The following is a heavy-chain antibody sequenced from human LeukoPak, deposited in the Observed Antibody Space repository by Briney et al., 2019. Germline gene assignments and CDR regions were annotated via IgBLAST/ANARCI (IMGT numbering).Heavy chain of an antibody. CDR3: ARDSAGNDY. Sequence: PGGSLRLSCAASGFTFSSYAMSWVRQAPGKGLEWVSAISGSGGSTYYADSVKGRFTISRDNSENTLYLQMNSLRAEDTAMYYCARDSAGNDYWGQGTLVTVSS. J-gene: IGHJ4*02. CDR1: GFTFSSYA. CDR2: ISGSGGST. D-gene: IGHD6-13*01. V-gene: IGHV3-23*01.